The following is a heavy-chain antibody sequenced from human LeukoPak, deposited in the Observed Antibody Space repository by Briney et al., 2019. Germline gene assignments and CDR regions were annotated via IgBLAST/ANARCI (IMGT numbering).Heavy chain of an antibody. CDR3: ARSLGYYDFWSGYYTPQGFDY. CDR2: ISATASST. V-gene: IGHV3-23*01. CDR1: GFTFNIYA. D-gene: IGHD3-3*01. Sequence: GSLRLSCAASGFTFNIYAMSWVRQAPGKGLEWVSVISATASSTYYADSVKGRFTISRDNSKNTLYLQMNSLRAEDTAVYYCARSLGYYDFWSGYYTPQGFDYWGQGTLVTVSS. J-gene: IGHJ4*02.